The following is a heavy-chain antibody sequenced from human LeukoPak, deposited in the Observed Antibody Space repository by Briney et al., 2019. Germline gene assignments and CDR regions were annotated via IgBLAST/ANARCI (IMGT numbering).Heavy chain of an antibody. V-gene: IGHV3-11*01. CDR3: ASVRTAMVTLNYFDY. Sequence: GGSLRLSCAASGFTFSDYYMSWIRQAPGKGLEWVSYISSSGSTIYYADSVKGRFTISRDNAKNSLYLQMNSLRAEDTAVYYCASVRTAMVTLNYFDYWGQGTLVTVSS. D-gene: IGHD5-18*01. CDR2: ISSSGSTI. J-gene: IGHJ4*02. CDR1: GFTFSDYY.